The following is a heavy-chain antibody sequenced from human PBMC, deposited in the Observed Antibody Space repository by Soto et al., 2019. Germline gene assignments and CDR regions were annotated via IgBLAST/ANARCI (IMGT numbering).Heavy chain of an antibody. CDR3: ARHYRDIVVVVAATPVGTFGP. V-gene: IGHV4-39*01. CDR1: GGSISSSSYY. J-gene: IGHJ5*02. CDR2: IYYSGST. D-gene: IGHD2-15*01. Sequence: SETLSLTCTVSGGSISSSSYYWGWIRQPPGKGLEWIGSIYYSGSTYYNPSLKSRVTISVDTSKNQFSLKLSSVTAADTAVYYCARHYRDIVVVVAATPVGTFGPWGQGTLVTVSS.